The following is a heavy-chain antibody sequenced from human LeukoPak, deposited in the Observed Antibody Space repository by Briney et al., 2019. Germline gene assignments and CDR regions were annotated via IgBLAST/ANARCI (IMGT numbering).Heavy chain of an antibody. CDR2: INTNTGNP. CDR1: GYTFNNYA. V-gene: IGHV7-4-1*02. D-gene: IGHD4-17*01. Sequence: VASVKVSCKSSGYTFNNYAMNWVRQAPGQGLEWMGWINTNTGNPTYAQGFTGRFVFSSDTSVGTAYLQISSLKAEDTAVYYCARSNNDGDYLGVGFDYWGQGTLVTVSS. J-gene: IGHJ4*02. CDR3: ARSNNDGDYLGVGFDY.